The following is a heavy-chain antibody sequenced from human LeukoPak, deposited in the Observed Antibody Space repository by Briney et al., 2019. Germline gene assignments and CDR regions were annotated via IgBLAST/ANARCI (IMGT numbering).Heavy chain of an antibody. V-gene: IGHV4-59*01. CDR3: ARDGLKGGYMGSFDY. D-gene: IGHD6-25*01. CDR2: IYYSGST. Sequence: PSETLSLTCTVSGGSISSYYWSWIRQPPGKGLEWIGYIYYSGSTNYNPSLKSRVTISVDTSKNQFSLTLSSVTAADTAVYYCARDGLKGGYMGSFDYWGQGTLVTVSS. J-gene: IGHJ4*02. CDR1: GGSISSYY.